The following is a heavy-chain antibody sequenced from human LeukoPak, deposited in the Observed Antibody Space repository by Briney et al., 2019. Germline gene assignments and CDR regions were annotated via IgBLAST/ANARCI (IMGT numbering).Heavy chain of an antibody. CDR3: ARSRMGDAFDI. V-gene: IGHV4-61*02. Sequence: SQTLSLTCTVSSGSISSGNYYWSWIRQPAGKGLEWIGRIYTSGSTNYNPSLKSRVTISVDTSKDQFSLKLSSVTAADTAVYYCARSRMGDAFDIWGQGTMVTVSS. CDR2: IYTSGST. J-gene: IGHJ3*02. D-gene: IGHD3-16*01. CDR1: SGSISSGNYY.